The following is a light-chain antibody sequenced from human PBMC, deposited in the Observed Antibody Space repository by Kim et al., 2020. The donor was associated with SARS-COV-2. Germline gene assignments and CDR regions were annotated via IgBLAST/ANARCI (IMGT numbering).Light chain of an antibody. CDR1: SSDFGGYNY. V-gene: IGLV2-14*03. J-gene: IGLJ2*01. Sequence: ITISCTETSSDFGGYNYVSWYQQHPSKAPKLMIYDVTNRPSGVSNRFSGSKSGNTASLTISGLQAEDEADYFCGSYSGSSTLHVVFGGGTKLTVL. CDR3: GSYSGSSTLHVV. CDR2: DVT.